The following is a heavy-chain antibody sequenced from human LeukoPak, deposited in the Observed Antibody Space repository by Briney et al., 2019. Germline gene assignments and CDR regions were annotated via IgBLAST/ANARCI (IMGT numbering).Heavy chain of an antibody. D-gene: IGHD3-3*01. CDR2: MNPNSGNT. CDR1: GYTFTSYD. J-gene: IGHJ6*02. Sequence: ASVKVSCKASGYTFTSYDINWVRQATGQGLEWMGWMNPNSGNTGYARKFQGRVTMTRNTSISTAYMELSSLRSEDTAVYYCARSHAAYDFWSGYYTGYYYYGMDVWGQGTTVTVSS. V-gene: IGHV1-8*01. CDR3: ARSHAAYDFWSGYYTGYYYYGMDV.